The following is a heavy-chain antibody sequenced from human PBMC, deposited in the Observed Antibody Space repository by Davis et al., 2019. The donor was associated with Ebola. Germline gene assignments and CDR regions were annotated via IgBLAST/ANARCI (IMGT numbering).Heavy chain of an antibody. V-gene: IGHV5-51*01. D-gene: IGHD2-15*01. CDR2: IYPVDSDI. CDR1: GYSFATFW. CDR3: ARGYCSGSDCYTFADYFDY. J-gene: IGHJ4*01. Sequence: PGGSLRLSCKASGYSFATFWIGWVRQMPGKGLEWMGIIYPVDSDIRYSPSFEGQVTMSVDKSTNTAYLQWRSLKASDTAMYYCARGYCSGSDCYTFADYFDYWGQGTLVTVSS.